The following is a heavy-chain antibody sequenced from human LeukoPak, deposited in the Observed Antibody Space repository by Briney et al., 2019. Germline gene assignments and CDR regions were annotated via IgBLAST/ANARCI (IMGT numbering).Heavy chain of an antibody. Sequence: GSLRLSCAASGFTFTNAWMSWVRQPPGKGLEWIGEVNLQSSTNYNPSLMGRVAISVDMSENHISLQLTFVTAADTAVYYCAREGGPYRPLDCSGQGTLVTVSS. CDR3: AREGGPYRPLDC. CDR1: GFTFTNAW. J-gene: IGHJ4*02. V-gene: IGHV4-4*02. CDR2: VNLQSST.